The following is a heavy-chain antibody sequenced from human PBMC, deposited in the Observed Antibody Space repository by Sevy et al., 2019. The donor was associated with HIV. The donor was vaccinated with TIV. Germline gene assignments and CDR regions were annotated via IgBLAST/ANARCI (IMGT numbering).Heavy chain of an antibody. D-gene: IGHD2-2*01. CDR2: FDEDGET. CDR3: ATDIVVGRDY. CDR1: GYTLSELS. V-gene: IGHV1-24*01. J-gene: IGHJ4*02. Sequence: ASVMVSCKVSGYTLSELSMHWVRQAPGKGLEWMGGFDEDGETLYAQKFQGRVTMTEDTSTDTAYMELSSLRSEDTAVYYCATDIVVGRDYWGQGTLVTVSS.